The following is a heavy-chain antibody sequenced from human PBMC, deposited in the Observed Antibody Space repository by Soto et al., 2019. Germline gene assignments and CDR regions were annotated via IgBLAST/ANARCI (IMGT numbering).Heavy chain of an antibody. Sequence: QVQLVESGGGVVQPGRSLRLSCAASGITFSSYGMHWVRQAPGKGLEWVAVISYDGSNKYYADSVKGRFTISRDNSKNTLYRHMNSLRAEDTAVYYCVKDRFVVGIIDYWGQGILVTVSS. CDR3: VKDRFVVGIIDY. V-gene: IGHV3-30*18. CDR1: GITFSSYG. CDR2: ISYDGSNK. J-gene: IGHJ4*02. D-gene: IGHD1-26*01.